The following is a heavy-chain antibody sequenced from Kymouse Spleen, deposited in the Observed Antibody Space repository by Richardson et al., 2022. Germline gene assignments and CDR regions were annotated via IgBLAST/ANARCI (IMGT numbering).Heavy chain of an antibody. Sequence: QVQLQQWGAGLLKPSETLSLTCAVYGGSFSGYYWSWIRQPPGKGLEWIGEINHSGSTNYNPSLKSRVTISVDTSKNQFSLKLSSVTAADTAVYYCAREAIFGVVIIPYYYYGMDVWGQGTTVTVSS. CDR2: INHSGST. CDR1: GGSFSGYY. J-gene: IGHJ6*02. CDR3: AREAIFGVVIIPYYYYGMDV. V-gene: IGHV4-34*01. D-gene: IGHD3-3*01.